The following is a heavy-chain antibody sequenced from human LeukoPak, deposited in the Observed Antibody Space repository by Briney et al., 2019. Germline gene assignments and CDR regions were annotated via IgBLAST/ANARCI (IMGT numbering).Heavy chain of an antibody. D-gene: IGHD3-10*01. CDR1: GFTFSNYW. CDR2: IKGDGSEE. Sequence: GGSLRLSCAGSGFTFSNYWMTWVRQAPGKGLEWVANIKGDGSEENYVESVKGRFSISRDNAKNALYLQMNSLRIEDTAMYYCEAYGTVWGQGTLVAVSS. CDR3: EAYGTV. J-gene: IGHJ4*02. V-gene: IGHV3-7*03.